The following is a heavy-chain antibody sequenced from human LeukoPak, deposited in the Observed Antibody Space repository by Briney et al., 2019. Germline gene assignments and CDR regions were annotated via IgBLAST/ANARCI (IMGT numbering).Heavy chain of an antibody. CDR2: IYYSGST. V-gene: IGHV4-31*03. CDR1: GGSISSGGYY. Sequence: SETLSLTCTVSGGSISSGGYYWSWIRQHPGKGLEWIGYIYYSGSTYYNPSLKSRVTISVDTSKNQFSLKLSSVTAADTAVYYCARGFITYRLHSSSPPPLDYWGRGTLVTVSS. J-gene: IGHJ4*02. CDR3: ARGFITYRLHSSSPPPLDY. D-gene: IGHD6-13*01.